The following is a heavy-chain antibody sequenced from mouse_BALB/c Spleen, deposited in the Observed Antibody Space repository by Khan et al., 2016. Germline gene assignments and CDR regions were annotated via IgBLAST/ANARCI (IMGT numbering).Heavy chain of an antibody. CDR1: GYTFSSYW. Sequence: VQLVESGAELMKPGASVKISCKATGYTFSSYWIEWVKQRPGHGLEWIGEILPGSGSTHYNEKFRGKATFTADTSSNTAYMQLSSLTSEDSAVHYCARTDRRGYFDYWGQGTTLTVSS. J-gene: IGHJ2*01. V-gene: IGHV1-9*01. CDR2: ILPGSGST. CDR3: ARTDRRGYFDY.